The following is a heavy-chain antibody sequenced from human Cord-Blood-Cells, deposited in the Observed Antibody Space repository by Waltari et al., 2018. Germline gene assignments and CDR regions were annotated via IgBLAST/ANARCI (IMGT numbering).Heavy chain of an antibody. V-gene: IGHV3-30*04. D-gene: IGHD6-13*01. CDR2: ISYDGSNK. J-gene: IGHJ4*02. CDR1: GFTFSSYA. CDR3: ASQLIAAAGDY. Sequence: QVQLVESGGGVVQPGRSLRLSCEASGFTFSSYAMHRVRQAPGKGLEWVAVISYDGSNKYYADSVKGRFTISRDNSKNTLYLQMNSLRAEDTAVYYCASQLIAAAGDYWGQGTLVTVSS.